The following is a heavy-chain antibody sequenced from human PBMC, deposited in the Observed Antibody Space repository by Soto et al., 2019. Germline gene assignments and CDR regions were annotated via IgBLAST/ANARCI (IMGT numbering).Heavy chain of an antibody. D-gene: IGHD6-19*01. V-gene: IGHV4-4*07. CDR1: NGSISNFY. CDR3: ARAHSSGWYWFDP. Sequence: SETLSLTCTVSNGSISNFYWNWIRQSAGKGLEWIGRIHGSGSATYNPSLRSRVTMSVDTSKNQFSLKVNSVTGADTAVYYCARAHSSGWYWFDPWGQGTLVTVSS. J-gene: IGHJ5*02. CDR2: IHGSGSA.